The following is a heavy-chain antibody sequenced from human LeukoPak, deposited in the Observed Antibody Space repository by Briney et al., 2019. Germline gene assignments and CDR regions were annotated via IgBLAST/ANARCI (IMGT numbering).Heavy chain of an antibody. J-gene: IGHJ3*02. CDR2: ISRSSGSI. Sequence: TGGSLRLSCAASGFTFSSYSMNWVRQAPGKGLEWVSFISRSSGSIYYADSVKGRFTISRDNAENSLYLQMNSLRDEDTAVYYCARDEAYAFDIWGQGTMVTVSS. CDR3: ARDEAYAFDI. CDR1: GFTFSSYS. V-gene: IGHV3-48*02.